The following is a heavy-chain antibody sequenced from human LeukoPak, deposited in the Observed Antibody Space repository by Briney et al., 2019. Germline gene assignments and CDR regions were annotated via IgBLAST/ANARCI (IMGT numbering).Heavy chain of an antibody. J-gene: IGHJ4*02. D-gene: IGHD2-2*01. Sequence: MSSQTLSLTCTVSGGSISSGSYYWSWIRQPAGKGLEWIGRIYTSGSTNYNPSLKSRVTISVDTSKNQFSLKLSSVTAADTAVYYCARSSEVVPAASYYFDYWGQGTLVTVSS. CDR1: GGSISSGSYY. V-gene: IGHV4-61*02. CDR2: IYTSGST. CDR3: ARSSEVVPAASYYFDY.